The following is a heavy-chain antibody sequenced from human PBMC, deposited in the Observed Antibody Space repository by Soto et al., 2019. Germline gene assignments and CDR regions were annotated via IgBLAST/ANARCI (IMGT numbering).Heavy chain of an antibody. Sequence: QITLKESGPTLVKPTQTLTLTCTFSGFSLSASGVSVGWIRQPPGKALEWLALIYWDDDKRYRPSLKSRLTITKDTSKNLVVLTMTNMDPVDTATYYCAHSHDTAMVEGWFDPWGQGTLVTVSS. V-gene: IGHV2-5*02. CDR1: GFSLSASGVS. D-gene: IGHD5-18*01. CDR2: IYWDDDK. J-gene: IGHJ5*02. CDR3: AHSHDTAMVEGWFDP.